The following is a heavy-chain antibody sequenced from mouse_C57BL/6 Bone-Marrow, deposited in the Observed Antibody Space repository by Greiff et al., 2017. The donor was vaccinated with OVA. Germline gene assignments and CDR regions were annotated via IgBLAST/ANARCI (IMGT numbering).Heavy chain of an antibody. Sequence: QVQLQQSGAELVKPGASVKLSCKASGYTFTEYTIHWVKQRSGQGLEWIGWFYPGSGSIKYNEKFKDKATLTADKSSSTVYMELSRLTSEDSAVYFCARHEEDGNYVRYWYFDVWGTGTTVTVSS. CDR2: FYPGSGSI. CDR3: ARHEEDGNYVRYWYFDV. J-gene: IGHJ1*03. V-gene: IGHV1-62-2*01. D-gene: IGHD2-1*01. CDR1: GYTFTEYT.